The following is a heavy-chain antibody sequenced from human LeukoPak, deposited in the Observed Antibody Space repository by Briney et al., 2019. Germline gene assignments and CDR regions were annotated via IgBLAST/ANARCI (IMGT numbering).Heavy chain of an antibody. CDR1: GFTFSSYG. CDR3: ARHIVVVPAATSGMDV. CDR2: IWYDGSSK. Sequence: GRSLRLSCAASGFTFSSYGMHWVRQAPGKGLEWVAVIWYDGSSKYYADSVKGRFTISRDNSKNTLYLQMNSLRAEDTAVYYCARHIVVVPAATSGMDVWGKGTTVTVPS. V-gene: IGHV3-33*01. J-gene: IGHJ6*04. D-gene: IGHD2-2*01.